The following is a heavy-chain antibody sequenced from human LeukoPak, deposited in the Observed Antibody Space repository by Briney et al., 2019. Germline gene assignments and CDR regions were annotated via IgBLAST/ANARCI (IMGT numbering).Heavy chain of an antibody. J-gene: IGHJ5*02. D-gene: IGHD6-13*01. Sequence: PGGSLRLSCAASGFTFSSYSMNWVRQPPGKGLEWVSSISSSSSYIYYADSVKGRFTISRDNAKNSLYLQMNSLRAEDTAVYYCARLTMYSSSWNTNWFDPWGQGTLVTVSS. CDR3: ARLTMYSSSWNTNWFDP. CDR2: ISSSSSYI. CDR1: GFTFSSYS. V-gene: IGHV3-21*01.